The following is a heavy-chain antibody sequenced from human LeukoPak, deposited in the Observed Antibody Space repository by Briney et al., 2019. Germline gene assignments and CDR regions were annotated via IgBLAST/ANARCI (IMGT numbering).Heavy chain of an antibody. Sequence: ASVKVSCKASGYTFTSYGISWVRQAPGQGLEWMGWISAYNGNTNYAQKFQGRVTMTRNTSISTAYMELSSLRSEDTAVYYCALYFGSGYYPDAFDIWGQGTMVTVSS. CDR3: ALYFGSGYYPDAFDI. D-gene: IGHD3-22*01. CDR2: ISAYNGNT. J-gene: IGHJ3*02. CDR1: GYTFTSYG. V-gene: IGHV1-18*01.